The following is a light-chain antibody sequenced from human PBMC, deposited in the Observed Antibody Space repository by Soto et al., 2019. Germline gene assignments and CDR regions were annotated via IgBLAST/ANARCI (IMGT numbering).Light chain of an antibody. CDR1: QNIRSH. Sequence: IVMPQSPATLSVSPGESATLYCRASQNIRSHLSWYQLRPGQAPRLLIYASSTRATGIPARFSGSGSGTEFTLSISSLQSEDFALYFCQQYNVWPGWTFGQGTKVGVK. V-gene: IGKV3-15*01. CDR2: ASS. J-gene: IGKJ1*01. CDR3: QQYNVWPGWT.